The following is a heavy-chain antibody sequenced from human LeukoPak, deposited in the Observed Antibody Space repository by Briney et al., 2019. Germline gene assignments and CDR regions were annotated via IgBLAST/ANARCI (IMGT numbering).Heavy chain of an antibody. CDR3: ARANVEMATSKAYYYYHMDV. D-gene: IGHD5-24*01. J-gene: IGHJ6*03. CDR2: ISSSSSYI. Sequence: GGSLRLSCAASGFTFSSYSMNWVRQAPGKGLEWVSSISSSSSYIYYADSVKGRFTISRDNAKNSLYLQMNSLRAEDTAVYYCARANVEMATSKAYYYYHMDVWGKGTTVTVSS. V-gene: IGHV3-21*01. CDR1: GFTFSSYS.